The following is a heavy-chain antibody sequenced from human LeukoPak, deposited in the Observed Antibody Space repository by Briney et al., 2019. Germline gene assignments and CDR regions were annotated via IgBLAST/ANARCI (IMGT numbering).Heavy chain of an antibody. CDR2: TSWDGGST. Sequence: GGSLRLSXAASGFTFDDYAMHWVRQAPGKGLEWVSLTSWDGGSTYHADSVKGRFTISRDNSKNSLYLQMNSLRAEDTALYYCAKDIKYCSSTSCYTGDAFDIWGQGTMVTVSS. J-gene: IGHJ3*02. CDR3: AKDIKYCSSTSCYTGDAFDI. D-gene: IGHD2-2*02. V-gene: IGHV3-43D*03. CDR1: GFTFDDYA.